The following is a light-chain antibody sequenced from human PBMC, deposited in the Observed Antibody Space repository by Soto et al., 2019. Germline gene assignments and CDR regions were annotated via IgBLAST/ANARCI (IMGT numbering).Light chain of an antibody. Sequence: EIVLTQSPATLSLSPGERATLSCRASQSVSSYLAWYQQKPGQAPRLLIYDASNRATGIPARFSGSGSGTDFNLPISSLEPEDFAVYYCQQRSNWPRTFGQGTKLEIK. CDR1: QSVSSY. CDR2: DAS. CDR3: QQRSNWPRT. V-gene: IGKV3-11*01. J-gene: IGKJ2*01.